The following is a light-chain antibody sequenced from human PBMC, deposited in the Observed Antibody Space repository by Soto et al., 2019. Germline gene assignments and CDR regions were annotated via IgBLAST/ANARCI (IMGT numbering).Light chain of an antibody. J-gene: IGKJ1*01. CDR1: QSISSW. V-gene: IGKV1-5*01. Sequence: DIQMTKSPSTLSASVGDRVTITGRASQSISSWLAWYQQKPGKAPKLLIYDASSLESGVPSRFSGSGSGTEFTLTISSLQPDDFATYYCQQYNSYSRTFGQGTKVEIK. CDR3: QQYNSYSRT. CDR2: DAS.